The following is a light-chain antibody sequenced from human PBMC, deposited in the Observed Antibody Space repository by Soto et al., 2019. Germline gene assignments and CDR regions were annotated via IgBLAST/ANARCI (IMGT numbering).Light chain of an antibody. J-gene: IGLJ1*01. V-gene: IGLV2-14*03. CDR3: TSFAPGRIYV. Sequence: QSFLTQPASVSCSPGQSITISFSGTSSDIGAYELVSWYQRHPGRAPKLIIYDVSHSFSGLSYRFSGFKSGLTASVTISGLQAEDEGDSYCTSFAPGRIYVFGSGTKV. CDR2: DVS. CDR1: SSDIGAYEL.